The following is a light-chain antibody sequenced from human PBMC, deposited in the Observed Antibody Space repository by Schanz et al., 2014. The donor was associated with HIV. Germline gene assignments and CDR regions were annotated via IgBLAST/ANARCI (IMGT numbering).Light chain of an antibody. CDR3: TSYTTRSTVL. Sequence: QSALIQPASVSGSPGQSITISCTGTSSDIGAYNYVSWYQQHPGKAPKLIIYNVSSRPSGLSNRFSGSKSGNTASLTISGLQAEDEADYYCTSYTTRSTVLFGGGTKLTVL. J-gene: IGLJ2*01. CDR2: NVS. V-gene: IGLV2-14*03. CDR1: SSDIGAYNY.